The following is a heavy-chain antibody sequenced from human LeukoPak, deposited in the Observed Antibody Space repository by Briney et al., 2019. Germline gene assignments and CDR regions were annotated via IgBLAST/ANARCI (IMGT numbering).Heavy chain of an antibody. V-gene: IGHV3-30*18. D-gene: IGHD6-19*01. CDR3: AKDHLPGIVVADRDY. J-gene: IGHJ4*02. CDR2: ISYDGSNK. CDR1: GFTFSSYG. Sequence: QTGGSLRLSCAASGFTFSSYGMHWVRQAPGKGLEWVAVISYDGSNKYYADSVKGRFTISRDNSKNTLYLQINSLRAEDTAVYYCAKDHLPGIVVADRDYWGQGTLVTVSS.